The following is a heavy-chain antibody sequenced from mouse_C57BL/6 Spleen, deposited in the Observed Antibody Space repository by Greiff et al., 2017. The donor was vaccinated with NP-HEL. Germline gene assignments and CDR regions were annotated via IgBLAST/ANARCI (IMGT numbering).Heavy chain of an antibody. Sequence: VQLKQSGAELVRPGASVKLSCTASGFNIKDDYMHWVKQRPEQGLEWIGWIDPENGDTEYASKFQGKATITADTSSNTAYLQLSSLTSEDTAVYYCTTTTVVATSHFDYWGQGTTLTVSS. D-gene: IGHD1-1*01. CDR1: GFNIKDDY. CDR2: IDPENGDT. CDR3: TTTTVVATSHFDY. J-gene: IGHJ2*01. V-gene: IGHV14-4*01.